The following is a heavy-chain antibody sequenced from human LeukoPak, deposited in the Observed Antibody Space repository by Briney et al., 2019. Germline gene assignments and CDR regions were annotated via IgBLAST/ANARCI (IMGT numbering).Heavy chain of an antibody. CDR2: ISGGGGST. D-gene: IGHD3-22*01. V-gene: IGHV3-23*01. J-gene: IGHJ4*02. CDR3: AKGSSGYRPYYFDY. Sequence: GGSLRLSCTTSGFTFSSYAMSWVRQAPGKGLECFSAISGGGGSTYYADSVKGRFTISRDNSKSTLYLQMNDLRAEDTAEYYCAKGSSGYRPYYFDYWGQGTLVAVSS. CDR1: GFTFSSYA.